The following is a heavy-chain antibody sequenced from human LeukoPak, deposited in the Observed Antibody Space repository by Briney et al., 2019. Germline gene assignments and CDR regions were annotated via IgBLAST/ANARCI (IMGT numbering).Heavy chain of an antibody. V-gene: IGHV3-30*02. D-gene: IGHD1-1*01. CDR1: GFTFSSYG. CDR2: IRYDGSNK. CDR3: AKDLFQRAVGWFDP. J-gene: IGHJ5*02. Sequence: GGSLRLSCAASGFTFSSYGMHWVRQAPGKGLEWVAFIRYDGSNKYYADSVKGRFTISGDNSKNTLYLQMNSLRAEDTAVYYCAKDLFQRAVGWFDPWGQGTLVTVSS.